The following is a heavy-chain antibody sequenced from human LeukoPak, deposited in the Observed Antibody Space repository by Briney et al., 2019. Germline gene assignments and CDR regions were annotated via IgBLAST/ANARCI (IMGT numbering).Heavy chain of an antibody. Sequence: PGGSLRLSCAASGFSFSTYTMNWVRQAPGKGLDWVSYISSSSSTIYYADSVKGRFTISRDNSKNTLYLQMNSLRAEDTAVYYCASTRSPGYSSGSEFDYWGQGTLVTVSS. V-gene: IGHV3-48*01. CDR1: GFSFSTYT. J-gene: IGHJ4*02. D-gene: IGHD6-19*01. CDR3: ASTRSPGYSSGSEFDY. CDR2: ISSSSSTI.